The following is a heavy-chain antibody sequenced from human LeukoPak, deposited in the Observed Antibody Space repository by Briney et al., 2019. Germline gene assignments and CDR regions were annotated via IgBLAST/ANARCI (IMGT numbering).Heavy chain of an antibody. D-gene: IGHD2-15*01. J-gene: IGHJ3*02. CDR3: AGRPMRDIDAFDI. CDR2: IIPIFGTA. Sequence: SVKVSCKASGGTFSSYAISWVRQAPGQGLEWMGGIIPIFGTANYAQKFQGRVTITADKSTSTAYMELSSLRSEDTAVYYCAGRPMRDIDAFDIWGQGTMVTVSS. V-gene: IGHV1-69*06. CDR1: GGTFSSYA.